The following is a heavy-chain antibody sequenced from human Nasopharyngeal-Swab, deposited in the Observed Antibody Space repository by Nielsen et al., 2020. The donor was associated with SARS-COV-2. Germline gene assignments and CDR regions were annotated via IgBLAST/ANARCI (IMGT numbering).Heavy chain of an antibody. CDR2: VSGSSYFT. Sequence: GGSLRLSCEASGFTFSSYSLNWVRQAPGKGLAWVSFVSGSSYFTHYADSVRGRFTVSRDNARNTLYLQMHSLKPEDTAVYFCARGGGVTHYFDFWGQGALVTVSS. V-gene: IGHV3-21*01. J-gene: IGHJ4*02. CDR3: ARGGGVTHYFDF. D-gene: IGHD4-23*01. CDR1: GFTFSSYS.